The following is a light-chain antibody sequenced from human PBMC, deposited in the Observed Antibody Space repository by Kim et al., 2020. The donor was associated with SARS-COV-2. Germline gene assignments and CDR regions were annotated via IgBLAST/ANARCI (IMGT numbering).Light chain of an antibody. J-gene: IGKJ2*03. CDR1: QDISSY. Sequence: SASVGDRVTITCQARQDISSYLNWYQQKPGKAPKLLIYDASNLETGVPSRFSGSGSGTDFTFTISSLQPEDIATYYCQQYDNLPYSFGQGTKLEI. V-gene: IGKV1-33*01. CDR2: DAS. CDR3: QQYDNLPYS.